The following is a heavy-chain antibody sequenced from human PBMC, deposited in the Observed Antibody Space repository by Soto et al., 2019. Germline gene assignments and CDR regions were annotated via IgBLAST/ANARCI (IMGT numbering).Heavy chain of an antibody. CDR1: GFTFSSYA. J-gene: IGHJ4*02. V-gene: IGHV3-23*01. CDR3: AKRLRQVLEYCSRGSCYSRFFDY. CDR2: ISGSGGST. D-gene: IGHD2-15*01. Sequence: GGSLRLSCAASGFTFSSYAMSWVRQAPGKGLEWVSAISGSGGSTYYADSVKGRFTISRDNSKNTLYLQMNSLRAEDTAVYYCAKRLRQVLEYCSRGSCYSRFFDYWGQGTLVTVSS.